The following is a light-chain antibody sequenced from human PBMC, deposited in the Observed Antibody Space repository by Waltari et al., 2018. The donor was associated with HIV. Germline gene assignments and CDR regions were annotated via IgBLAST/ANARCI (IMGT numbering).Light chain of an antibody. V-gene: IGKV1-16*02. Sequence: DDKMTQSPSSLSLSIGDRLIITCRASQDITGFLAWFQHRPGTAPKSLIYGTSTLQSGVPSSKFSGSGSGTEFILTITNLQPEDTGTYYCQQYSAYPLTFGGGTKVEI. J-gene: IGKJ4*01. CDR2: GTS. CDR3: QQYSAYPLT. CDR1: QDITGF.